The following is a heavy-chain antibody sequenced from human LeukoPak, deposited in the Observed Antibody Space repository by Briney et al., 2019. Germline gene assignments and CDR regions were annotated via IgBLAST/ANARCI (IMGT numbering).Heavy chain of an antibody. CDR1: GGFISSYY. D-gene: IGHD3-10*01. Sequence: SETLSLTCTVSGGFISSYYWSWIRQPAGKGLEWIGRIYTSGSTNYNPSLKSRVTMSVDTSKNQFSLKLSSVTAADTAVYYCARETSFGTMVRGVIFYYYYMDVWGKGTTATISS. CDR3: ARETSFGTMVRGVIFYYYYMDV. J-gene: IGHJ6*03. V-gene: IGHV4-4*07. CDR2: IYTSGST.